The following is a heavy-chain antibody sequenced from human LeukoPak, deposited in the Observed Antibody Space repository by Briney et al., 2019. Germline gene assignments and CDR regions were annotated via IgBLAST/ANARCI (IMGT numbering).Heavy chain of an antibody. J-gene: IGHJ6*03. D-gene: IGHD3-10*01. CDR3: AREGSGSYLGYYYYMEV. V-gene: IGHV4-4*07. CDR1: GGSISSCY. CDR2: INTSGST. Sequence: PSETLSLTCTVSGGSISSCYYSWIRQPAGKGLEWIGRINTSGSTNYNPSLKSRVTISADKSKKQFSLRLTSVTAADTAVYYCAREGSGSYLGYYYYMEVWGTGTTVTVSS.